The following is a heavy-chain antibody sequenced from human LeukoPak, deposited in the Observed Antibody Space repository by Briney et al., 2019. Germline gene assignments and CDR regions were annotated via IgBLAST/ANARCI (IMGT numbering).Heavy chain of an antibody. CDR2: LKPDGSDT. CDR1: GFTFGHYW. J-gene: IGHJ3*01. Sequence: GGSLRLSCAASGFTFGHYWMSWVRHAPGKGLEWVANLKPDGSDTYYVDSVKGRFTVSRDNAKNSLYLQMNSLRAEDTAVYYCATEDRRAFDSWGQGTMVTVSS. CDR3: ATEDRRAFDS. V-gene: IGHV3-7*01.